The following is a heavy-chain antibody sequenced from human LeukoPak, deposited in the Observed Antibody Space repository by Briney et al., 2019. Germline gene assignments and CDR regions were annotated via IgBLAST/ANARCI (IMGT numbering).Heavy chain of an antibody. CDR1: GGSFSGYY. CDR2: INHSGST. J-gene: IGHJ4*02. CDR3: ARAHRRGSN. D-gene: IGHD4-11*01. V-gene: IGHV4-34*01. Sequence: SETLSLTCAVYGGSFSGYYWSWIRQPPGKGLEWIGEINHSGSTNYNPSLKSRVTISVDTSKNQFSLKLSSVTAADTAVYYCARAHRRGSNWGQGTLVTVSS.